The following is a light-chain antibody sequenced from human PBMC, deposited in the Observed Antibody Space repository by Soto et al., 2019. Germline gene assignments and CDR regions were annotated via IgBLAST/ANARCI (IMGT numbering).Light chain of an antibody. Sequence: DIVMTQTPDSLAVSLGERATINCKSSQSVLYNSNNDSYLTWYQQKPGQSPRLLIYWASTRESGVPDRFSGSGSGTDFTLTISSLQAEDVAVYYCQQYYSIPWTFGQGTKVDIK. CDR3: QQYYSIPWT. J-gene: IGKJ1*01. V-gene: IGKV4-1*01. CDR1: QSVLYNSNNDSY. CDR2: WAS.